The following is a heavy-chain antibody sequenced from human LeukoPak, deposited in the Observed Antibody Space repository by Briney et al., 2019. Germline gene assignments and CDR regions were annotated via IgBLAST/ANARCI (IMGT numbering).Heavy chain of an antibody. V-gene: IGHV4-31*03. CDR2: IYYSGST. CDR3: ARVDSSPYSFDY. CDR1: GGSISSGGYY. D-gene: IGHD3-22*01. J-gene: IGHJ4*02. Sequence: PSETLSLTCTVSGGSISSGGYYWSWIRQHPGKGLEWIGCIYYSGSTYYNPSLQSRVTISVDTSKNQFSLKLSSVTAADTAVYYCARVDSSPYSFDYWGQGTLVTVSS.